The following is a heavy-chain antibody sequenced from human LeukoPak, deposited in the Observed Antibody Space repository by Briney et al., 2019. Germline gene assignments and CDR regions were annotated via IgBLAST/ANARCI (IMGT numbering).Heavy chain of an antibody. CDR2: ISYDGSNK. J-gene: IGHJ4*02. CDR1: GFTFSNYA. V-gene: IGHV3-30-3*01. CDR3: ARDRSSYEYYFYH. Sequence: PGGSLRLSCAASGFTFSNYAMNWVRQAPGKGLEWVAVISYDGSNKYYADSVKGRFTISRDNSKNTLYLQMNRLRAEDTAVFYCARDRSSYEYYFYHWGQGTLVTVSS. D-gene: IGHD5-12*01.